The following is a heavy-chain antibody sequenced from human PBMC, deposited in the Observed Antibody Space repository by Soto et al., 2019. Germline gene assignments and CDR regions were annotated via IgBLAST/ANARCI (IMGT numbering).Heavy chain of an antibody. CDR1: GFTFTSSA. J-gene: IGHJ4*02. D-gene: IGHD6-13*01. CDR2: IVVGSGNT. Sequence: SVKVSCKASGFTFTSSAVQWVRQARGQRLEWIGWIVVGSGNTNYAQKFQERVTITRGMSTSTAYMELSSLRSEDTAVYYCAAERIEAAGDYFDYCGQRTLVTVSS. CDR3: AAERIEAAGDYFDY. V-gene: IGHV1-58*01.